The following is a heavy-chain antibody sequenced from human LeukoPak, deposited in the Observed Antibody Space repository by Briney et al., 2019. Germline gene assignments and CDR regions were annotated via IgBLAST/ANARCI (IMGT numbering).Heavy chain of an antibody. D-gene: IGHD3-22*01. CDR2: IYSSGST. CDR3: ARGWNYYDSSGYSDHFDY. CDR1: GGSISSGPYY. J-gene: IGHJ4*02. Sequence: SETLSLTCTVSGGSISSGPYYWSWIRQPAGKGLEWIGRIYSSGSTNYNPSLKSRVTISVDTSKNQFSLKLSSVTAADTAVYYCARGWNYYDSSGYSDHFDYWGQGTLVTVSS. V-gene: IGHV4-61*02.